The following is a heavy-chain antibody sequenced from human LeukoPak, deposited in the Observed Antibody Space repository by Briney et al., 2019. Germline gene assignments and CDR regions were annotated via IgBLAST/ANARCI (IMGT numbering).Heavy chain of an antibody. CDR2: ISSSSSYI. D-gene: IGHD6-19*01. Sequence: GGSLRLSCAASGFTFSSYGMHWVRQAPGKGLEWVSSISSSSSYIYYADSVKGRFTISRDNAKNSLYLQMNSLRAEDTAVYYCARDQSGSSGWYRRSFDYWGQGTLVTVSS. CDR1: GFTFSSYG. CDR3: ARDQSGSSGWYRRSFDY. J-gene: IGHJ4*02. V-gene: IGHV3-21*01.